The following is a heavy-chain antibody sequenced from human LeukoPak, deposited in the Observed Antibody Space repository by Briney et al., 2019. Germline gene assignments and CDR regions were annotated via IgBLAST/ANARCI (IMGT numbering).Heavy chain of an antibody. CDR2: YPYDSGP. CDR1: GYSFTSYC. CDR3: GMSGDRVPLQDDVFDV. Sequence: GESLKISCKVSGYSFTSYCIGWVRQMPGKGLELMGIYPYDSGPTYSPSFQGQVTISVDKSINTAYLQWSSLQASDTAMYYCGMSGDRVPLQDDVFDVWDKGTMVTVST. J-gene: IGHJ3*01. V-gene: IGHV5-51*01. D-gene: IGHD1-26*01.